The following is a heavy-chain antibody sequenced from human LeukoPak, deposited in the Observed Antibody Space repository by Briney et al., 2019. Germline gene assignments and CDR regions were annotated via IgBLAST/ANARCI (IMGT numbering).Heavy chain of an antibody. CDR3: ARQVVTHFDY. CDR2: IYHTGST. Sequence: SETLSLTCAVSVYSISSGYYWGWIRQPPGKGLEWIGSIYHTGSTYYNPSLRSRVTISVDTSKNQFSLKLSSVTAADTAVYYCARQVVTHFDYWGQGTLVTVSS. D-gene: IGHD4-23*01. V-gene: IGHV4-38-2*01. CDR1: VYSISSGYY. J-gene: IGHJ4*02.